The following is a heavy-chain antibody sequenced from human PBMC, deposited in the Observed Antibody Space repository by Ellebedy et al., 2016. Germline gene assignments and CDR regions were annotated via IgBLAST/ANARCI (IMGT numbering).Heavy chain of an antibody. CDR1: GFTFSSYS. CDR3: ARAHLGVNYDILTGYGMDV. CDR2: ISSSSSYI. D-gene: IGHD3-9*01. V-gene: IGHV3-21*01. Sequence: GESLKISXAASGFTFSSYSMNWVRQAPGKGLEWVSSISSSSSYIYYADSVKGRFTISRDNAKNSLYLQMNSLRAEDTAVYYCARAHLGVNYDILTGYGMDVWGQGTTVTVSS. J-gene: IGHJ6*02.